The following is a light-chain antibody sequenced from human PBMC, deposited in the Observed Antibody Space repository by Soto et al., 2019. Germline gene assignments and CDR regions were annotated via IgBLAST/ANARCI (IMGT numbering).Light chain of an antibody. CDR3: TSYAGSHDYV. V-gene: IGLV2-11*01. J-gene: IGLJ1*01. CDR1: SSDVGGYNY. CDR2: NVS. Sequence: QSALIQPRSVSGSPGQSVTISCTGTSSDVGGYNYVSWYQQHPGKAPKLMIYNVSKRPSGVPDRFSGSKSGNTASLTISGLQAEDEGDYYCTSYAGSHDYVFGTGTKLTVL.